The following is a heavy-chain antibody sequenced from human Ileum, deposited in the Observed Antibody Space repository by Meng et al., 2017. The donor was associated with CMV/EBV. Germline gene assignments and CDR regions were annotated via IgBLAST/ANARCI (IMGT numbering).Heavy chain of an antibody. D-gene: IGHD3-10*01. CDR1: GFTFSNSP. J-gene: IGHJ4*02. CDR2: ISYNGGRT. V-gene: IGHV3-30*04. Sequence: SCGGSGFTFSNSPMPWVRQAPGKGLEWVAYISYNGGRTYDADSVKGRYTISRDNSKNTVYLQMNSLRADDTAVYYCAREGTLSFSLDSWGQGTLVTVSS. CDR3: AREGTLSFSLDS.